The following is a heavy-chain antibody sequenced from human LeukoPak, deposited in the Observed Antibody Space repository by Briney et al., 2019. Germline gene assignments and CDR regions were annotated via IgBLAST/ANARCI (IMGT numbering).Heavy chain of an antibody. CDR3: ARVITTRSKSTFLDY. Sequence: PGGSLRLSCAASGFTFNRLWMHWVRQAPGKGLVWVSRINTDGSNTIYADSVKGRFTISRDNAKNTLYLQMNSLRAEDTAVYYCARVITTRSKSTFLDYWGQGTLVTVSS. CDR1: GFTFNRLW. J-gene: IGHJ4*02. CDR2: INTDGSNT. D-gene: IGHD3-22*01. V-gene: IGHV3-74*01.